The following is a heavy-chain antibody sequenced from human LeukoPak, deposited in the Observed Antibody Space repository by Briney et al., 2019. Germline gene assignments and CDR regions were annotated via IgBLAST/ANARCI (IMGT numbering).Heavy chain of an antibody. CDR1: GFSLSTSGMC. CDR2: IDWDDDK. D-gene: IGHD3-22*01. V-gene: IGHV2-70*11. CDR3: ARQYYYDSSGYGDAFDI. J-gene: IGHJ3*02. Sequence: SGPALVXPTQTLTLTCTFSGFSLSTSGMCVSWIRQPPGKALEWLARIDWDDDKYYSTSLKTRLTISKDTSKNQVVLTMTNMDPVDTATYYCARQYYYDSSGYGDAFDIWGQGTMVTVSS.